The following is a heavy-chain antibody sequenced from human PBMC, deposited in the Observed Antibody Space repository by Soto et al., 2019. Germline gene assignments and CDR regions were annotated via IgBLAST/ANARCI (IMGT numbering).Heavy chain of an antibody. CDR1: GGSISSYY. D-gene: IGHD1-26*01. Sequence: SETLSLTCTVSGGSISSYYWSWIRQPPGKGLEWIGYIYNSGSTNYNPSLKSRVTISVDTSKNQFSLKLSSVTAADTAVYYCARTDSGSYGDHFDYWGQGAVVTVSS. J-gene: IGHJ4*02. CDR3: ARTDSGSYGDHFDY. CDR2: IYNSGST. V-gene: IGHV4-59*01.